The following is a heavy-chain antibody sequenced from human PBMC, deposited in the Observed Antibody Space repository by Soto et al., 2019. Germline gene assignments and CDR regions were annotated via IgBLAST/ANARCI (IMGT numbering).Heavy chain of an antibody. D-gene: IGHD3-3*01. Sequence: GGSLRLSCAASGFTFSSYAMSWVRQAPGKGLEWVSSVTGSGGNTNYADSVRGRFSISRDNSKNTLDLQMNSLRAEDTAVYYCARDPRIMIFGVVIHDAFDIWGQRTMVTGSS. V-gene: IGHV3-23*01. CDR1: GFTFSSYA. J-gene: IGHJ3*02. CDR3: ARDPRIMIFGVVIHDAFDI. CDR2: VTGSGGNT.